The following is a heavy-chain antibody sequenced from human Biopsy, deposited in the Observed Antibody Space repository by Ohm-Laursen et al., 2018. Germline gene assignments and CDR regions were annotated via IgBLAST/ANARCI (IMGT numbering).Heavy chain of an antibody. CDR3: ARLGSGDYFPTFFDF. CDR2: IFYRGST. D-gene: IGHD5-12*01. J-gene: IGHJ4*02. CDR1: GGSISNNNYY. Sequence: GTLSLTCPVSGGSISNNNYYWDWIRQPPGKGLEWIGSIFYRGSTHYKPSLKSRVNISVGTSKNQFSLKLNSVTAADTAVYYCARLGSGDYFPTFFDFWGQGALVTVSS. V-gene: IGHV4-39*01.